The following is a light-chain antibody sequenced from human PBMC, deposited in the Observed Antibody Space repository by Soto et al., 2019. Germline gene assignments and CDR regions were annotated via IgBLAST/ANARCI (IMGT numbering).Light chain of an antibody. CDR3: QQYNNWPRT. V-gene: IGKV1-5*03. CDR2: KAS. CDR1: QSISLW. J-gene: IGKJ1*01. Sequence: DIQVTKSPATLSASVGDRVTITCRASQSISLWLAWYQQKPGRAPKLLIYKASSLESGVPSRFSGSGSGTEFTLTISSLQSEDFAVYYCQQYNNWPRTCGQGTKG.